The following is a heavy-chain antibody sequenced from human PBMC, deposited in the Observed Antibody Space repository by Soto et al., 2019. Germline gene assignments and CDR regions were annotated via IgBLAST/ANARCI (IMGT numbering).Heavy chain of an antibody. CDR1: GGSMVNYY. J-gene: IGHJ5*02. V-gene: IGHV4-59*01. CDR3: AKEGSSSWFAT. CDR2: IYSGGST. D-gene: IGHD6-6*01. Sequence: PSETLSLTCTVSGGSMVNYYWSWIRQPPGKGLEWLGYIYSGGSTNYNPSLKSRVTISVDTSKNQFSLRLSSVTAADTAVYYCAKEGSSSWFATWGQGTLVTVSS.